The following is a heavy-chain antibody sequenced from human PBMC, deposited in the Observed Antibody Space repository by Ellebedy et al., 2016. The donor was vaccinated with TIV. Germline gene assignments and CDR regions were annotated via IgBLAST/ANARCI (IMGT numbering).Heavy chain of an antibody. Sequence: ASVKVSCXVSGYTLTDLSMHWVRQPPGKGFEWMGGFDPEDGETIYAQKFQGRVTMTEDTSTDTAYMELSSLRSEDTAVYYCATVFYGSGSYIPTYYGMDVWGQGTTVTVSS. J-gene: IGHJ6*02. CDR1: GYTLTDLS. D-gene: IGHD3-10*01. V-gene: IGHV1-24*01. CDR3: ATVFYGSGSYIPTYYGMDV. CDR2: FDPEDGET.